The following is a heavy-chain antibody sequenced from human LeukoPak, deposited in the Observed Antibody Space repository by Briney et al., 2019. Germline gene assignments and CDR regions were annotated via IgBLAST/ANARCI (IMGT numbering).Heavy chain of an antibody. CDR3: ARDSASVWPGSSGWSNWFGP. J-gene: IGHJ5*02. Sequence: ASVKVSCKASGYTFGSYGVSWVRQAPGQGLEWMAWISPYNGNTNYAQKFQGRVTMTTDTSTSTAYMELRSLRADDTAVYYCARDSASVWPGSSGWSNWFGPRGQGTLVTVSS. CDR2: ISPYNGNT. V-gene: IGHV1-18*01. CDR1: GYTFGSYG. D-gene: IGHD6-19*01.